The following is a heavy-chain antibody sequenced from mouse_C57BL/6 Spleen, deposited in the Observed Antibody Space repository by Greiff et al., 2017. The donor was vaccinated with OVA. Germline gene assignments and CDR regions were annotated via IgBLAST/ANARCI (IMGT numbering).Heavy chain of an antibody. CDR3: ARTKYDYPAWFAY. V-gene: IGHV1-52*01. J-gene: IGHJ3*01. Sequence: VQLQQPGAELVRPGSSVKLSCKASGYTFTSYWMHWVKQRPIQGLEWIGNIDPSDSETHYNQKFKDKATLTVDKSSSTAYMQLSSLTSEDSAVYYGARTKYDYPAWFAYWGQGTLVTVSA. CDR2: IDPSDSET. CDR1: GYTFTSYW. D-gene: IGHD2-4*01.